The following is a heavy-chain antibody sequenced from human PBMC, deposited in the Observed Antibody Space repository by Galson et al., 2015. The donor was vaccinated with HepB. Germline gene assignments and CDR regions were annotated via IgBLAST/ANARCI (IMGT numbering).Heavy chain of an antibody. CDR3: ARGGPYYYGSGRPYYYYNYMDV. CDR1: GFTFSSYW. J-gene: IGHJ6*03. CDR2: INSDGSST. D-gene: IGHD3-10*01. V-gene: IGHV3-74*01. Sequence: SLRLSCAASGFTFSSYWMHWVRQAPGKGLVWVSRINSDGSSTSYADSVKGRFTISRDNAKNTLYLQMNSLRAEDTAVYYCARGGPYYYGSGRPYYYYNYMDVWGKGTTVTVSS.